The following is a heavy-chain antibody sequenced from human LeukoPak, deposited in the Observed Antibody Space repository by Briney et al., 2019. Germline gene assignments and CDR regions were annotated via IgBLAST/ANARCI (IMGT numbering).Heavy chain of an antibody. J-gene: IGHJ4*02. Sequence: SVKVSCKASGGTFSSYAISWVRQAPGQGLEWMGGIIPIFGTANYAQKFQGRVTITADESTSPAYMELSSLRSEDTAVYYCAKGSSGRPQYFDYWGQGTLVTVSS. CDR2: IIPIFGTA. CDR3: AKGSSGRPQYFDY. V-gene: IGHV1-69*01. D-gene: IGHD6-19*01. CDR1: GGTFSSYA.